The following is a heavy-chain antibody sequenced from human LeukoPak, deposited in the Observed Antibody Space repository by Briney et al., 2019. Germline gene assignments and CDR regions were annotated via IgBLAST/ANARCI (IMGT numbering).Heavy chain of an antibody. J-gene: IGHJ4*02. Sequence: GRSLRLSCAASGFTFSSYAMHWVRQAPGKGLEWVAVISYDGSNKYYADSVKGRFTISRDNSKNTLYLQMNSLRAEDTAVYYCARPHYDFWSGYSATYFDYWGQGTLVTASS. V-gene: IGHV3-30-3*01. CDR2: ISYDGSNK. D-gene: IGHD3-3*01. CDR1: GFTFSSYA. CDR3: ARPHYDFWSGYSATYFDY.